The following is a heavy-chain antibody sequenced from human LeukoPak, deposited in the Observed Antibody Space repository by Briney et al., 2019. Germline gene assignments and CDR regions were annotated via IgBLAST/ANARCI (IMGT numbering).Heavy chain of an antibody. CDR3: ASSRYFDWLPDY. Sequence: PSETLSLACAVYGDSFSSYYWSWIRQPPRKGLEWIGEINHSGSTNYNQSLKSRVTISVDTSKNQFSLMLSTVTAADTAVYYCASSRYFDWLPDYWGQGTLVTVSS. D-gene: IGHD3-9*01. CDR2: INHSGST. V-gene: IGHV4-34*01. J-gene: IGHJ4*02. CDR1: GDSFSSYY.